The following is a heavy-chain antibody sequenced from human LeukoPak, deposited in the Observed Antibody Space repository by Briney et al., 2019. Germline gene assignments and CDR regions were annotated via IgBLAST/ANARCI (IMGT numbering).Heavy chain of an antibody. Sequence: GASVKVSCKASGYTFTNYGINWVRQAPGQGLEWMGWISAYNGNTNYAQKFQGRVTMTRNTSISTAYMELSSLRSEDTAVYYCARTIIAAAASDYWGQGTLVTVSS. CDR1: GYTFTNYG. V-gene: IGHV1-8*02. D-gene: IGHD6-13*01. CDR3: ARTIIAAAASDY. CDR2: ISAYNGNT. J-gene: IGHJ4*02.